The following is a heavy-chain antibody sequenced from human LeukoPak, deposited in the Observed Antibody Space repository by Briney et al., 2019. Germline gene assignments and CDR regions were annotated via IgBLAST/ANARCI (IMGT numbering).Heavy chain of an antibody. J-gene: IGHJ4*02. Sequence: GGSLRLSCAASGFTFSSYEMNWVRQAPGKGLEWVSYISSSGSTIYYADSVKGRFTISRDNAKSSLYLQMNSLRAEDTAVYYCARVENFYCSGGSCTGYWGQGTLVTVSS. CDR3: ARVENFYCSGGSCTGY. D-gene: IGHD2-15*01. CDR1: GFTFSSYE. CDR2: ISSSGSTI. V-gene: IGHV3-48*03.